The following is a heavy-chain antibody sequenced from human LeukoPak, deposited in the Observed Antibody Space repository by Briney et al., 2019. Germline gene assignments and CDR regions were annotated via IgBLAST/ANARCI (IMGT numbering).Heavy chain of an antibody. CDR3: ARSAPLDSSDY. J-gene: IGHJ4*02. D-gene: IGHD3-22*01. Sequence: ASVKVSCKASGYTFTGYYMHWVRQAPGQGLEWMGRINPNSGGTNYAQKFQGRVTMTRDTSISTAYMGLSRLRSDDTAVYYCARSAPLDSSDYWVQGTLVTVSS. V-gene: IGHV1-2*06. CDR1: GYTFTGYY. CDR2: INPNSGGT.